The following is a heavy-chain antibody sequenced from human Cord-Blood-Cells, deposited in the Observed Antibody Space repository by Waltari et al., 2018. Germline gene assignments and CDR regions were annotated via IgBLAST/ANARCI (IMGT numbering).Heavy chain of an antibody. CDR2: INQSGST. CDR1: GGSFSGYY. V-gene: IGHV4-34*01. D-gene: IGHD2-15*01. Sequence: QVQLQQWGAGLLKPSETLSLTCAVYGGSFSGYYWSWIRQPPGKGLEWIGEINQSGSTNYHPPLKSRVTISVDTSKNQFSLKLSSVTAADTAVYYCARRRGIVVVVAASNWFDPWGQGTLVTVSS. CDR3: ARRRGIVVVVAASNWFDP. J-gene: IGHJ5*02.